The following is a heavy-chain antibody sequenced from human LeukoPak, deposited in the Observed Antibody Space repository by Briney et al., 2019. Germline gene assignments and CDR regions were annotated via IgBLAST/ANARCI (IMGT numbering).Heavy chain of an antibody. J-gene: IGHJ4*02. D-gene: IGHD3-22*01. CDR3: ARDSALDYYVGSGYMYDY. CDR1: GFTFSDY. CDR2: ISGSGDVI. Sequence: GGSLRLSCAGSGFTFSDYISWIRQSPGRGLEWVAYISGSGDVIYYADSVKGRFTISRDNSKNTLYLQMNSLRAEDTAVYYCARDSALDYYVGSGYMYDYWGQGTLVTVSS. V-gene: IGHV3-11*04.